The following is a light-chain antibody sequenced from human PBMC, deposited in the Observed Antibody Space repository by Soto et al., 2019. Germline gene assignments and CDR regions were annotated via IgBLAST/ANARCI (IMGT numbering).Light chain of an antibody. J-gene: IGLJ2*01. CDR1: SSNIAKHF. V-gene: IGLV1-51*01. CDR3: GTWDSSLSVVL. CDR2: DDN. Sequence: QSVLTQPPSVSAAPGETVTISCSGSSSNIAKHFVSWYLQFPRTAPKLLIYDDNKRPSGIPDRFSGSKSGTSATLAITGLQTGDEDEYYCGTWDSSLSVVLFGGGTKLTVL.